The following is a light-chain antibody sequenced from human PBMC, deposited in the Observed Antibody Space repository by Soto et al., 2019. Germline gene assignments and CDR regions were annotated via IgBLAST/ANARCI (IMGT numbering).Light chain of an antibody. CDR2: EVS. Sequence: DVVIIQTPLSLSVAPGQPASISCKSSQSLLHITGETFLFWYLQKPGQSPQLLIYEVSTRVSGVPDRFSGSGSGTDFTLEISRVETDDVGIYYCMQSTQLPPTFGQGTRMEIK. CDR3: MQSTQLPPT. J-gene: IGKJ5*01. V-gene: IGKV2D-29*02. CDR1: QSLLHITGETF.